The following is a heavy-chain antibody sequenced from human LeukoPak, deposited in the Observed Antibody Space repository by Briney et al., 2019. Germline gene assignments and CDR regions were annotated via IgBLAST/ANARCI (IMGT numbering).Heavy chain of an antibody. CDR3: ASPMSKYYDFWSGYSQNDAFDI. CDR2: INHSGST. D-gene: IGHD3-3*01. J-gene: IGHJ3*02. Sequence: SETLSLTCAVYGGSFSGYYWSWIRQPPGKGLEWIGEINHSGSTIYNPSLKSRDTISVDTSKNQFSLKLSSVTAADTAVYYCASPMSKYYDFWSGYSQNDAFDIWGQGTMVTVSS. CDR1: GGSFSGYY. V-gene: IGHV4-34*01.